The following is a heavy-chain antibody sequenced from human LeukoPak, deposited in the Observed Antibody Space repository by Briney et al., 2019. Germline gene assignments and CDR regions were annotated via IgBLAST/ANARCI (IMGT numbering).Heavy chain of an antibody. CDR3: RKDTAYYYGSGSFYFDY. V-gene: IGHV3-23*01. D-gene: IGHD3-10*01. CDR2: ISGSGGST. CDR1: GFTFSSYA. J-gene: IGHJ4*02. Sequence: SGGSLRLSCAASGFTFSSYAMSWVRQAPGKGLEWVSAISGSGGSTYYADSVKGRFTISRDNSKNTLYLQMNSLRAEDTAVYYCRKDTAYYYGSGSFYFDYWGQGTLVTVSS.